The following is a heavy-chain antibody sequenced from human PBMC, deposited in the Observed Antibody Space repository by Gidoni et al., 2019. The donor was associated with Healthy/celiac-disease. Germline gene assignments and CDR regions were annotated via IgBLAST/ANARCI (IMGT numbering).Heavy chain of an antibody. CDR1: GCTFSRYA. Sequence: EVQLWESGGGLVQPGGSVRLSCGASGCTFSRYAMSCVRRAPGTGLEWVSAIIGSGGSTYYADSVKCRFTISRDNSKNTLYLQMNSLRADDTAVYYCAKDLFSSIAARPPRMDVWGKGTTVTVSS. D-gene: IGHD6-6*01. V-gene: IGHV3-23*01. J-gene: IGHJ6*03. CDR3: AKDLFSSIAARPPRMDV. CDR2: IIGSGGST.